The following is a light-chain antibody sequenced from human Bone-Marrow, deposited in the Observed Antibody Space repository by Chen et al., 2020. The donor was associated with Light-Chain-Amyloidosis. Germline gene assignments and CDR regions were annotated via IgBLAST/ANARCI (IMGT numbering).Light chain of an antibody. J-gene: IGLJ2*01. V-gene: IGLV2-14*03. CDR2: DVS. CDR1: SSDVGGYNH. Sequence: QSALTQPASVSGSPGQSIPLSCTGTSSDVGGYNHVYWYQQHPGKAPKLMIYDVSNRPSGVSNRFSGSKSGNTASLTISGLQAEDEADYYCSSYTSSRTLVFGGGTKLTVL. CDR3: SSYTSSRTLV.